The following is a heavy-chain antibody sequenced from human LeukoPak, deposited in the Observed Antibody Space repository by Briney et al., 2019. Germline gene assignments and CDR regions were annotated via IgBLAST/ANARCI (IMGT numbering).Heavy chain of an antibody. CDR3: VRAYHPGGWFDP. D-gene: IGHD2-21*01. J-gene: IGHJ5*02. Sequence: GGSLRLSCAAPGFTFSSYEMNWVRQAPGKGLEWVSYISSSGSTIYYADSVKGRFTISRDNAKDSLYLQMNSLTAEDTAMYYCVRAYHPGGWFDPWGQGTLVTVSS. CDR1: GFTFSSYE. V-gene: IGHV3-48*03. CDR2: ISSSGSTI.